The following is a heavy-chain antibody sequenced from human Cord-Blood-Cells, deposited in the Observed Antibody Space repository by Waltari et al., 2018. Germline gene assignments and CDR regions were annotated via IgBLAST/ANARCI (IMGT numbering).Heavy chain of an antibody. V-gene: IGHV5-51*01. CDR1: GYSFTSSW. Sequence: EVQLVQSGAEVKKPGESLKISCKGSGYSFTSSWIGWVRQMPGKGLEWMGIIYPGDSDTRYSPSFQGQVTISADKSISTAYLQWSSLKASDTAMYYCARGGGRLVVPAAIGWFDPWGQGTLVTVSS. J-gene: IGHJ5*02. D-gene: IGHD2-2*02. CDR2: IYPGDSDT. CDR3: ARGGGRLVVPAAIGWFDP.